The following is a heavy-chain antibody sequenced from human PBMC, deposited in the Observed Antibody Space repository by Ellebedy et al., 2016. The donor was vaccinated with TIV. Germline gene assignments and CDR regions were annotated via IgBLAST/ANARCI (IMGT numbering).Heavy chain of an antibody. V-gene: IGHV4-39*01. CDR3: ARKGLRIRGIIMFDS. J-gene: IGHJ4*02. D-gene: IGHD3-10*01. Sequence: PSETLSLTCSVSGAPIRGADHYWDWIRQPPGKGLEWIGSIYYSWRTFYSMSFRSRVTISVDTLKNQFFLKLKSVTAADSAVYYCARKGLRIRGIIMFDSWGPGTLVTASS. CDR2: IYYSWRT. CDR1: GAPIRGADHY.